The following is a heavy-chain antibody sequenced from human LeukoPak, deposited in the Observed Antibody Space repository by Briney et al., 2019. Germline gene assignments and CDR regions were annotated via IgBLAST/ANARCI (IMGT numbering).Heavy chain of an antibody. Sequence: GGSLRLSCAASGFTFSSYSMNWVRQAPGKGLEWVSYISSSSSTIYYVDSVKGRFTISRDNAKNSLYLQMNSLRDEDTAVYYCARVKPGYSSSWPFDYWGQGTLVTVSS. J-gene: IGHJ4*02. D-gene: IGHD6-13*01. V-gene: IGHV3-48*02. CDR1: GFTFSSYS. CDR2: ISSSSSTI. CDR3: ARVKPGYSSSWPFDY.